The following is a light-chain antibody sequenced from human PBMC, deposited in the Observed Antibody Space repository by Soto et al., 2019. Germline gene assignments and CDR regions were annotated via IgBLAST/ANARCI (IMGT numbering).Light chain of an antibody. V-gene: IGLV1-44*01. CDR2: TND. Sequence: QAVVTQPPSASGTPGQRVTISCSGSSFNIGRNPVNWYQQFPGTAPKLLIYTNDQRPSGVPDRFSDSKSGTSASLAISGLQSEDEADYYCAAWDDSLNGWVFGGGTKLTVL. CDR1: SFNIGRNP. CDR3: AAWDDSLNGWV. J-gene: IGLJ3*02.